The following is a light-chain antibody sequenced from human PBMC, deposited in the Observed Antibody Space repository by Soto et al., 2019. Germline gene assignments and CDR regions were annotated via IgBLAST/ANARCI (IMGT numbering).Light chain of an antibody. CDR2: NVH. CDR1: SSDIGGYDF. J-gene: IGLJ1*01. Sequence: ALTQPPSGSGSPGQVVTISCTGTSSDIGGYDFVSWYKVRPGEAPPLIIDNVHGRPSGCPRRFSGSKSVNTTSLTVSFQQDGYEADYYCSSYSDTNIHGYGSGTNVT. V-gene: IGLV2-8*01. CDR3: SSYSDTNIHG.